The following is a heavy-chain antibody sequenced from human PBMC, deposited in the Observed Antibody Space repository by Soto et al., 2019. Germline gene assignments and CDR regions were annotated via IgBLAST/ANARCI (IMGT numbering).Heavy chain of an antibody. CDR3: AREGAVAGTPRHNWFDP. D-gene: IGHD6-19*01. CDR1: GDSVSSNSAA. J-gene: IGHJ5*02. CDR2: TYYRSKWYN. Sequence: SQTLSLTCAISGDSVSSNSAAWNWIRQSPSRGLEWLGRTYYRSKWYNDYAVSVKSRITINPDTSKNQFSLQLNSVTPEDTAVYYCAREGAVAGTPRHNWFDPWGQGTLVTV. V-gene: IGHV6-1*01.